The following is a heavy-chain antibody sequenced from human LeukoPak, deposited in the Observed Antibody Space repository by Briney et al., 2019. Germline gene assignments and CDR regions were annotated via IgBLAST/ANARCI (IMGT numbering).Heavy chain of an antibody. V-gene: IGHV4-59*12. D-gene: IGHD1-26*01. J-gene: IGHJ5*02. CDR2: IYYSGSI. CDR1: GGSISSYY. CDR3: VCGSHSPRGWFDP. Sequence: PSETLSLTCTVSGGSISSYYWSWIRQPPGKGLEWIGYIYYSGSINYNPSLKSRVIISVDKSKNQFSLILNSMSAADTAVYYCVCGSHSPRGWFDPWGQGTLVTVSS.